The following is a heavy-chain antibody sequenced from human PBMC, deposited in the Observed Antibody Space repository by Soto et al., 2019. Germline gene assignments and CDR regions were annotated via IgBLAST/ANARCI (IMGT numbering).Heavy chain of an antibody. CDR1: GYSFTSYW. CDR3: ARGRGRAVAGSLLGY. CDR2: IDPSDSYT. Sequence: PGESLKISCKGSGYSFTSYWISWVRQMPGKGLEWMGRIDPSDSYTNYSPSFQGHVTISADKSISTAYLQWSSLKASDTAMYYCARGRGRAVAGSLLGYWGQGTLVTVS. D-gene: IGHD6-19*01. V-gene: IGHV5-10-1*01. J-gene: IGHJ4*02.